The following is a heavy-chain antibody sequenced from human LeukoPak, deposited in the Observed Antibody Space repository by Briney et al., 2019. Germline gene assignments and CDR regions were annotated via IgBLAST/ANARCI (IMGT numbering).Heavy chain of an antibody. CDR2: INPNSGGT. CDR3: ARHHCSGGSCSERIFDY. CDR1: GYTFTGYY. V-gene: IGHV1-2*02. Sequence: ASVKVSCKASGYTFTGYYMHWVRQAPGQGLEWMGWINPNSGGTNYAQKFQGRVTMTRDTSISTAYMELSRLRSDDTAVYYCARHHCSGGSCSERIFDYWGQGTLVTVSS. J-gene: IGHJ4*02. D-gene: IGHD2-15*01.